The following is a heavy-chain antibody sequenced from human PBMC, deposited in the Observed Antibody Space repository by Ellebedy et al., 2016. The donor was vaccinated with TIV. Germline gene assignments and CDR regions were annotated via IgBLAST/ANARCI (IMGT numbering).Heavy chain of an antibody. J-gene: IGHJ4*02. D-gene: IGHD6-19*01. CDR2: INPRTGGT. Sequence: ASVKVSCXTSGFTFTGYYIHWVRQAPGQGLEWMGWINPRTGGTNYAQKIPDRVTMTTDTSINTAYMELNRLRSDDTAVYYCARFNGWGYYFDYWGQGTLVTVSS. CDR3: ARFNGWGYYFDY. V-gene: IGHV1-2*02. CDR1: GFTFTGYY.